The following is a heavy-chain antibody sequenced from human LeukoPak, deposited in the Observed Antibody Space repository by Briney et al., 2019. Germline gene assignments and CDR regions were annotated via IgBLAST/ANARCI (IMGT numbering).Heavy chain of an antibody. CDR2: IYYSGST. D-gene: IGHD3-10*01. Sequence: SETLSLTCTVSGGSISSSSYYWGWLRQPPGKGLERIGSIYYSGSTYYDPSLKSRVTISVDTSKNQFFLKLSSVTAADTAVYYCARVPLYGSGSYFDYWGQGTLVTVSS. CDR1: GGSISSSSYY. V-gene: IGHV4-39*07. CDR3: ARVPLYGSGSYFDY. J-gene: IGHJ4*02.